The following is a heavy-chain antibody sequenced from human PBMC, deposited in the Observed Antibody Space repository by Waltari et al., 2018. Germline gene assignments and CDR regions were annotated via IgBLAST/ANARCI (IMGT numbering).Heavy chain of an antibody. D-gene: IGHD6-6*01. CDR3: ATTYCSSSCEDY. Sequence: QVQLQESGPGLVKPSQTLSLTCTVSGGSISSGSYYWSWIRQPPGKGLEWIGEINHSGSTNYNPSLKSRVTISVDTSKNQFSLKLSSVTAADTAVYYCATTYCSSSCEDYWGQGTLVTVSS. CDR1: GGSISSGSYY. CDR2: INHSGST. J-gene: IGHJ4*02. V-gene: IGHV4-61*09.